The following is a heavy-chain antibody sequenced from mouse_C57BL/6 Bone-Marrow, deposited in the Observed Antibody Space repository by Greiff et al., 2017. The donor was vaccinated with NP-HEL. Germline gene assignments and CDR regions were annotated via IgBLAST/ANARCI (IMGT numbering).Heavy chain of an antibody. CDR3: ARYSNYLCFDY. D-gene: IGHD2-5*01. CDR2: INPSSGYT. Sequence: QVQLKEPGAELAKPGASVKLSCKASGYTFTSYWMPWVKQRPGQGLEWIGYINPSSGYTKYNQKFKDKATLTADKSSSTAYMQLSSLTYEDSAVYYCARYSNYLCFDYWGQGTTLTVSA. J-gene: IGHJ2*01. V-gene: IGHV1-7*01. CDR1: GYTFTSYW.